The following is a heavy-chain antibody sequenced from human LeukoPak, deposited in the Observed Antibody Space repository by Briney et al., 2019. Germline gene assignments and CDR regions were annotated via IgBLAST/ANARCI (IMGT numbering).Heavy chain of an antibody. CDR2: NSYSGST. CDR1: GGSISNYY. V-gene: IGHV4-59*01. CDR3: AREGPSSSGSYLNCFDP. J-gene: IGHJ5*02. D-gene: IGHD1-26*01. Sequence: KPSETLSLTCTVSGGSISNYYWSRFRQPPGKGLEWIGYNSYSGSTKYNPSLKSRVTISVDTSKNQFSLKLSSVTAADTAVYYCAREGPSSSGSYLNCFDPWGQGTLVTVSS.